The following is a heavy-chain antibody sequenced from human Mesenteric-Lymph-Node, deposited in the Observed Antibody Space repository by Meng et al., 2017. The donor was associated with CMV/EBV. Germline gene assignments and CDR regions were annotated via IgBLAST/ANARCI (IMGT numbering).Heavy chain of an antibody. CDR1: GGSISRSTYY. CDR3: ARHVIAVSWFDP. CDR2: IYYSGNT. D-gene: IGHD3-16*02. Sequence: GSLRLSCTVSGGSISRSTYYWGWIRQPPGKGLERIGTIYYSGNTYYNPSLKSRVTISVDTSKNQLSLKLSSVTAADTAVYYCARHVIAVSWFDPWGQGTLVTVSS. J-gene: IGHJ5*02. V-gene: IGHV4-39*01.